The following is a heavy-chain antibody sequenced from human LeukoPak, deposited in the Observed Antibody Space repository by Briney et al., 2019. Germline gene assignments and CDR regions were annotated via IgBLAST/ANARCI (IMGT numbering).Heavy chain of an antibody. CDR1: GFTFGDYA. J-gene: IGHJ4*02. Sequence: PGGSLRLSCTASGFTFGDYAMSWVRQAPGKGLEWVGFIRSKAYGGTTEYAASVKGRFTISRDDSKSIAYLQMNSLKTEDTAVYYCTRESGYNPFDYWGQGTLVTVSS. D-gene: IGHD5-24*01. CDR3: TRESGYNPFDY. CDR2: IRSKAYGGTT. V-gene: IGHV3-49*04.